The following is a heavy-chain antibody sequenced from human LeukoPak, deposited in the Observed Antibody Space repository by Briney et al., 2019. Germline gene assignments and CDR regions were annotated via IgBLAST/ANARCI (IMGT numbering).Heavy chain of an antibody. J-gene: IGHJ5*02. D-gene: IGHD6-6*01. V-gene: IGHV1-69*06. CDR1: GYTFTSYD. CDR2: IIPIFGTA. CDR3: ARGIAARRQWFDP. Sequence: GASVKVSCKASGYTFTSYDINWVRQATGQGLEWMGGIIPIFGTANYAQKFQGRVTITADKSTSTAYMELSSLRSEDTAVYYCARGIAARRQWFDPWGQGTLVTVSS.